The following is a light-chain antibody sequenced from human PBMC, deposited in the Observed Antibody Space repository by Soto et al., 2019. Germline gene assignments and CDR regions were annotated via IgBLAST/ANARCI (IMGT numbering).Light chain of an antibody. CDR3: CSYAGSKGVV. CDR1: SSDVGGYNY. Sequence: QSALTQPPSASGSPGQSVTISCTGTSSDVGGYNYVSWYQQHPGKAPKLLIHDVSKRPSGVPDRFSGSKSGNAASLTVSGLQAEDEADYYCCSYAGSKGVVFGGGTKVTVL. J-gene: IGLJ2*01. V-gene: IGLV2-8*01. CDR2: DVS.